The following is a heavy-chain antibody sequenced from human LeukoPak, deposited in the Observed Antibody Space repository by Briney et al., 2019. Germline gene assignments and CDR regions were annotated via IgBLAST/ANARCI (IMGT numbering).Heavy chain of an antibody. CDR1: GYSFTSYW. J-gene: IGHJ6*03. CDR2: IYPGDSDT. CDR3: ARVTYYYGSGRNYYMDV. D-gene: IGHD3-10*01. Sequence: GESLKISCKGSGYSFTSYWIGWVRQMPGKGLEWMGIIYPGDSDTRYSPSFQGQVNISADKSISTAYPQWSSLKASDTAMYYCARVTYYYGSGRNYYMDVWGKGTTVTVSS. V-gene: IGHV5-51*01.